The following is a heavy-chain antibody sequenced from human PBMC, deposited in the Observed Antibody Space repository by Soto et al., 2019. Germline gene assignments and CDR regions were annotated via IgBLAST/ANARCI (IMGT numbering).Heavy chain of an antibody. CDR3: ARVMVGATGLYYYYYGMDV. Sequence: SETLCLTFTVSCGPISSYYWIWILQPPGKGLEWIVYIYYSGSTNYNPSLKSRVTISVDTSKNQFSLKLSSVTAADTAVYYCARVMVGATGLYYYYYGMDVWGQGTTVTVSS. V-gene: IGHV4-59*01. CDR2: IYYSGST. J-gene: IGHJ6*02. CDR1: CGPISSYY. D-gene: IGHD1-26*01.